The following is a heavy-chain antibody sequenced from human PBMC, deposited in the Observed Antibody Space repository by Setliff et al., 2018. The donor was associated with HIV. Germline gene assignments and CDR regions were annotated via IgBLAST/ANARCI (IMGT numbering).Heavy chain of an antibody. CDR3: AKNLYRSPWSPLDY. CDR2: IRYDASYR. J-gene: IGHJ4*02. V-gene: IGHV3-30*02. D-gene: IGHD6-19*01. CDR1: GFTFSSYG. Sequence: GGSLRLSSAASGFTFSSYGMHWVRQAPGEGLEWVAFIRYDASYRYYADSVKGRFTISRDNSKNTLYLQMNSLRAEDTAVYFCAKNLYRSPWSPLDYWGQGTLVTVSS.